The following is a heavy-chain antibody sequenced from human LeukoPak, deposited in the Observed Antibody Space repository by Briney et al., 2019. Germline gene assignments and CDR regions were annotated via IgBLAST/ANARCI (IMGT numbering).Heavy chain of an antibody. CDR3: TTGVTTFEY. J-gene: IGHJ4*02. V-gene: IGHV3-49*04. CDR1: GFTFGDYA. D-gene: IGHD4-17*01. CDR2: IRSKGYGGTT. Sequence: GGSLRLSCTDSGFTFGDYALIWVRQAPGKGLDWVGFIRSKGYGGTTEYAASVKGRFTISRDDSKSIAYLQMNSLKTEDTAVYYCTTGVTTFEYWGQGIRVTVSS.